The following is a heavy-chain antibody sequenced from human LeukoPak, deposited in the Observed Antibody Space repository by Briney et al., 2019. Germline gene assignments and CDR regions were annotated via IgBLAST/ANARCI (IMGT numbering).Heavy chain of an antibody. Sequence: GGSLRLSCAASGFTFSSYEMNWVRQAPGKGLEWVSYISSSGSTIYYADSAKGRFTISRDNAKNSLYLQMNSLRAEDTAVYYCARYDSSGYYYYYYGMDVWGQGTTVTVSS. J-gene: IGHJ6*02. V-gene: IGHV3-48*03. CDR1: GFTFSSYE. CDR3: ARYDSSGYYYYYYGMDV. D-gene: IGHD3-22*01. CDR2: ISSSGSTI.